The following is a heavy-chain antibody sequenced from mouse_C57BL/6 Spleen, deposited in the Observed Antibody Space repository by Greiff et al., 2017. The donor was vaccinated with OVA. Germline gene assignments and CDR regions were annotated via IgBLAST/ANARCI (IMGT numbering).Heavy chain of an antibody. J-gene: IGHJ3*01. D-gene: IGHD3-2*02. CDR1: GYTFTSYW. CDR3: ARQGQLRHQAWFAY. Sequence: QVQLQQPGAELVRPGSSVKLSCKASGYTFTSYWMDWVKQRPGQGLEWIGNIYPSDSETHYNQKFKDKATLTVDKSSSTAYMQLSSLTSEDSAVYYCARQGQLRHQAWFAYWGQGTLVTVSA. V-gene: IGHV1-61*01. CDR2: IYPSDSET.